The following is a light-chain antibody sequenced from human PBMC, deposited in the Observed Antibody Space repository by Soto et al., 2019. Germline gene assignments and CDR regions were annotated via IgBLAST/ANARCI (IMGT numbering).Light chain of an antibody. CDR1: QSVSSN. CDR2: GAS. Sequence: EIVMTQSPATLSVSPGERATLSCRASQSVSSNLAWYQQKPGQAPRLLIYGASTRATGFPARFSGRGSGTEFTLTISSLQSEDFAIYYGQQYDNWPSWTFGQGTKVDIK. J-gene: IGKJ1*01. CDR3: QQYDNWPSWT. V-gene: IGKV3-15*01.